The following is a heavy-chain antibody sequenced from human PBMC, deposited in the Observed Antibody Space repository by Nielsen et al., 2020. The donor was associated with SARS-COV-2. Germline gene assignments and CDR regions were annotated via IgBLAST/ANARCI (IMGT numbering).Heavy chain of an antibody. D-gene: IGHD6-13*01. V-gene: IGHV1-2*06. J-gene: IGHJ4*02. CDR2: INPKSGGT. CDR1: GYTFTNFG. Sequence: ASVKVSCKASGYTFTNFGISWVRQAPGQGLEWMGRINPKSGGTNYAQKFQGRVTMTRDTSINTAYMELSRLRSDDTAVYYCAHESSKSYSSSWPGFDYWGQGTLVTVSS. CDR3: AHESSKSYSSSWPGFDY.